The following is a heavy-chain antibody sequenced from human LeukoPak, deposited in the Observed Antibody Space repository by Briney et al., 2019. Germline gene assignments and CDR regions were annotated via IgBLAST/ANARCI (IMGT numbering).Heavy chain of an antibody. J-gene: IGHJ6*03. D-gene: IGHD2-2*02. V-gene: IGHV3-23*01. CDR3: AKDVEDCSSTSCYNTENYYMDV. CDR2: ISGSGGST. Sequence: GGSLRLSCAASGFTFSSYAMSWVRQAPGKGLEWVSAISGSGGSTYYADSVKGRFTISRDNSKNTLYLQMNSLRAEDTAAYYCAKDVEDCSSTSCYNTENYYMDVWGKGTTVTVSS. CDR1: GFTFSSYA.